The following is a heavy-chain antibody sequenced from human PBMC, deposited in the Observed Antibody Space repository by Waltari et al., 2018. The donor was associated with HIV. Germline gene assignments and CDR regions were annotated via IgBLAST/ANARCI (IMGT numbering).Heavy chain of an antibody. CDR3: ARDEAEMATLTAFDI. J-gene: IGHJ3*02. Sequence: NWVRQAPGKGLEWVSSISSGSVYIYYADSVKGRFTISRDNAKNSLYLQMNSLRAEDTAVYYCARDEAEMATLTAFDIWGQGTMVTVSS. CDR2: ISSGSVYI. D-gene: IGHD5-12*01. V-gene: IGHV3-21*01.